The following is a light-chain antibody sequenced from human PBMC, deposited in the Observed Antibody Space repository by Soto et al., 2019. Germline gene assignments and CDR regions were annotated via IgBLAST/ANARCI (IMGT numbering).Light chain of an antibody. Sequence: EVVMTQSPFSLPVTLGQPASISCRSSHSLVYSDGNTYLNWFHQRPGQSPRRLIHQVSNRDSGVPDRFSGSGSGTDFTLKISRGEAEDVGVDYCMQGTHWPVTFGQGTKVEIK. J-gene: IGKJ1*01. CDR1: HSLVYSDGNTY. V-gene: IGKV2-30*01. CDR2: QVS. CDR3: MQGTHWPVT.